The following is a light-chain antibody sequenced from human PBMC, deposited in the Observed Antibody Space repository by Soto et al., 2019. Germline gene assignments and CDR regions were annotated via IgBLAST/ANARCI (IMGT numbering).Light chain of an antibody. V-gene: IGKV1-5*01. CDR2: GAS. CDR1: ESMSNC. Sequence: DIQMTQSPSTLSASVGDRVTVTGRASESMSNCLAWYQQKPGKAPKLLISGASSLQSGVPTRFSGSASGTEFTLTISSLPPDDTATYYCQQCHRYLTFGQGTKVDIK. CDR3: QQCHRYLT. J-gene: IGKJ1*01.